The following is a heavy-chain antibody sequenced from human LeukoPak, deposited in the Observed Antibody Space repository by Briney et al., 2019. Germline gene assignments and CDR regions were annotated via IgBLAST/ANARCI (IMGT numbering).Heavy chain of an antibody. CDR1: GGSFSGYY. V-gene: IGHV4-34*01. CDR2: INHSGST. D-gene: IGHD3-9*01. J-gene: IGHJ4*02. CDR3: ARLRPRELRYFDWLLTGYYFDY. Sequence: SSETLSLTCAVYGGSFSGYYWSWIRQPPGKGLEWIGEINHSGSTNYNPSLKSRVTISVDTSKNQFSLKLSSVTAADTAVYYCARLRPRELRYFDWLLTGYYFDYWGQGTLVTVSS.